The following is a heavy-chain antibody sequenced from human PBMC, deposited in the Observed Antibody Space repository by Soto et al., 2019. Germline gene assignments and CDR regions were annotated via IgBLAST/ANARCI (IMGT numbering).Heavy chain of an antibody. V-gene: IGHV3-21*01. D-gene: IGHD6-19*01. Sequence: PGGSLRLSCAASGFTFSSYSMNWVRQAPGKGLEWVSSISSSSSYIYYADSVKGRFTISRDNAKNSLYLQMNSLRAEDTAVYYCASFRAVAGTPESNHFDYWGQGTLVTVSS. CDR2: ISSSSSYI. CDR3: ASFRAVAGTPESNHFDY. J-gene: IGHJ4*02. CDR1: GFTFSSYS.